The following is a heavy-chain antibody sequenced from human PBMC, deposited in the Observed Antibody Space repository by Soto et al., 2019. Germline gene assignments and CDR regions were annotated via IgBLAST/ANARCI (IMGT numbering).Heavy chain of an antibody. CDR2: IYRTGST. CDR3: ASRDPGTSVDY. Sequence: SETLSLTCAVSGGSFTSNNWWTWVRQPPGQGLEWIGEIYRTGSTNYNPSLKSRVTISLDKSENQFSLKVTSPTAADTAVYYCASRDPGTSVDYWGQGTLVTVSS. J-gene: IGHJ4*02. CDR1: GGSFTSNNW. V-gene: IGHV4-4*02. D-gene: IGHD1-7*01.